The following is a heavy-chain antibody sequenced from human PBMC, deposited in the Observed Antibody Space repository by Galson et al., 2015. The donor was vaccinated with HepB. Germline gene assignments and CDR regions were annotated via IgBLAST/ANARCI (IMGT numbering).Heavy chain of an antibody. Sequence: SLRLSCAASGFTFSSYAMHWVRQAPGKGLEWVAVISYDGSNKYYADSVKGRFTISRDNSKNTLYLQMNSLRAEDTAVYYCARVYYDFWSSYYINYSGIDVWGRGTTVTVSS. D-gene: IGHD3-3*01. V-gene: IGHV3-30-3*01. CDR2: ISYDGSNK. CDR1: GFTFSSYA. CDR3: ARVYYDFWSSYYINYSGIDV. J-gene: IGHJ6*02.